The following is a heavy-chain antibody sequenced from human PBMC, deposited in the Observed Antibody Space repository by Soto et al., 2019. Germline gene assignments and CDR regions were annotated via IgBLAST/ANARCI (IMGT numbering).Heavy chain of an antibody. CDR3: AKEGWGGSYEPYFDF. CDR1: CFPSDTYD. Sequence: PGGSLRLSCAASCFPSDTYDMSWVRQAPGKGLEWVSGIKGGGDRTFVAASVKGRFSISRDISTDTVYLQMNSLKPEDTAVYYCAKEGWGGSYEPYFDFWGQGTVVTVSS. V-gene: IGHV3-23*01. J-gene: IGHJ4*02. D-gene: IGHD1-26*01. CDR2: IKGGGDRT.